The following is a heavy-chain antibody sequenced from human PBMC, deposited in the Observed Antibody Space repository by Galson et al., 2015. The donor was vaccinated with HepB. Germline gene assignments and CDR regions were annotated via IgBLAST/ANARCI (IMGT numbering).Heavy chain of an antibody. CDR3: AAGSHAFDTSDFDY. J-gene: IGHJ4*02. D-gene: IGHD3-22*01. CDR1: GFSFSNTW. CDR2: IYSKTNGGTT. Sequence: SLRLSCAASGFSFSNTWMNWVRQAPGKGLEWVGRIYSKTNGGTTEYAAPVKGRSTISRDDSKSTLYLQMSSLETEDTAVYYCAAGSHAFDTSDFDYWGQGTLVTVSS. V-gene: IGHV3-15*01.